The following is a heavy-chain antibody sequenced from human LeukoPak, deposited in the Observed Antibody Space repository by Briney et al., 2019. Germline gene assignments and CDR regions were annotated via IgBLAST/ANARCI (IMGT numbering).Heavy chain of an antibody. CDR3: ARGGHYDFWSGYYTGISWFDP. CDR1: GYTFTSYG. J-gene: IGHJ5*02. CDR2: ISAYNGNT. D-gene: IGHD3-3*01. Sequence: ASVKVSCKASGYTFTSYGISWVRQAPGQGLEWMGWISAYNGNTNYAQKLQGRVTMTTDTSTSTAYMELRSLRSDDTAVYYCARGGHYDFWSGYYTGISWFDPWGQGTLVTVSS. V-gene: IGHV1-18*01.